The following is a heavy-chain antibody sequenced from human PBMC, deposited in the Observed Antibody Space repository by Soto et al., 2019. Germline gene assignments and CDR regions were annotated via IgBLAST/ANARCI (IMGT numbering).Heavy chain of an antibody. CDR1: GFTFSDYY. D-gene: IGHD3-10*01. Sequence: QVQLVESGGGLVKPGGSLRLSCAASGFTFSDYYMSWIRQAPGKGLEWVSYISSSSYTNYADSVKGRFTISRDNAKNSLYLQMNSLRAEDTAVYYCARDSITMVRGVIAAGYYGMDVWGQGTTVTVSS. CDR2: ISSSSYT. CDR3: ARDSITMVRGVIAAGYYGMDV. V-gene: IGHV3-11*06. J-gene: IGHJ6*02.